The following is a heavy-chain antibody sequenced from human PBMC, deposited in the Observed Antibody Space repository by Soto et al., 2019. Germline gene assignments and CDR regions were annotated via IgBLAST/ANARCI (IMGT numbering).Heavy chain of an antibody. Sequence: QVQLVQSGAEVKKPGASVKGSCKASGYTFTSYGISWVRQAPGQGLEWMGWISAYNGNTNYAQKLQGRVTMTTDTTTSTAYMELRSLRSDDTAVYYCARDRRISSSLGGWFDPWGQGTLVTVSS. V-gene: IGHV1-18*04. D-gene: IGHD6-6*01. CDR2: ISAYNGNT. J-gene: IGHJ5*02. CDR1: GYTFTSYG. CDR3: ARDRRISSSLGGWFDP.